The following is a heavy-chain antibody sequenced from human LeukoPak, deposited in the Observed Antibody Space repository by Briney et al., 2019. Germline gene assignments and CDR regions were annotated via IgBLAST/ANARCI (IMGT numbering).Heavy chain of an antibody. V-gene: IGHV4-59*01. Sequence: SETLSLTCTVSGGSISSYYWSLIRQPPGKGLEWIGYIYYSGSTNYNPSLKSRVTISVDTSKNQFSLKLSSVTAADTAVYYCARGDGSGSYSAYYYGMDVWGQGTTVTVSS. J-gene: IGHJ6*02. D-gene: IGHD3-10*01. CDR3: ARGDGSGSYSAYYYGMDV. CDR2: IYYSGST. CDR1: GGSISSYY.